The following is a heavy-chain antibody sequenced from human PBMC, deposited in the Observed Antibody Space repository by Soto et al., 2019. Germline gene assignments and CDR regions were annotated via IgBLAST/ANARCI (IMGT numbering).Heavy chain of an antibody. CDR3: ASVYCGGGNCYYFDY. D-gene: IGHD2-15*01. Sequence: GESLKISCKGSGYSFTSYWIGWVRQMPGKGLEWMGIIYPGDSDTRYSPSFQGQVTISADKSISTAYLQWSSLKASDTAAYHCASVYCGGGNCYYFDYWGQGTLVTVSS. CDR1: GYSFTSYW. CDR2: IYPGDSDT. V-gene: IGHV5-51*01. J-gene: IGHJ4*02.